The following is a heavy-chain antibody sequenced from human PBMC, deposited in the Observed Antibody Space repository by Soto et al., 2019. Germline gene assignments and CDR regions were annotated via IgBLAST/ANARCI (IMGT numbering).Heavy chain of an antibody. CDR1: VFSFSGST. J-gene: IGHJ1*01. CDR2: ITSKPDNYAT. CDR3: TRSYENNAYYFDH. Sequence: GSLRLSCAASVFSFSGSTMHWVRQASGKGLEWVGHITSKPDNYATVYAASVKGRFSFSRDDLMNTAFLQMNSLKSEDTAVYYCTRSYENNAYYFDHWGQGTLVTVSS. D-gene: IGHD3-16*01. V-gene: IGHV3-73*01.